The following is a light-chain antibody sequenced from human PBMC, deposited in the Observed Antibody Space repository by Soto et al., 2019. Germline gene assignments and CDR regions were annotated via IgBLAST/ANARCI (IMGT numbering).Light chain of an antibody. V-gene: IGKV3-15*01. CDR1: QSVNSN. J-gene: IGKJ1*01. CDR3: QQYNNWPLRT. CDR2: GTS. Sequence: EIVLTQSPATLSVSPGEGATLSCRASQSVNSNLAWYQQKPGQAPRLLIYGTSTRATGIPARFSGSGSGTEFTLTISSLQSEDFAVYYCQQYNNWPLRTFGQGTKVEIK.